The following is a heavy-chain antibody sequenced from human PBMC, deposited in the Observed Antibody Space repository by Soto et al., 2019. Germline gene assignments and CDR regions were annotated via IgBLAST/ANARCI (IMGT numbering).Heavy chain of an antibody. CDR1: GYTFTGYY. Sequence: SVKVSCKASGYTFTGYYMHWVRQAPGQGLEWMGRIIPIIGIINYAQKFQGRVTISADKFTGTAYMELTGLRSDDTAVYYCAGDPDSHYNDSHASSYPWGQGTLVTVSS. CDR2: IIPIIGII. D-gene: IGHD4-4*01. V-gene: IGHV1-69*04. J-gene: IGHJ5*02. CDR3: AGDPDSHYNDSHASSYP.